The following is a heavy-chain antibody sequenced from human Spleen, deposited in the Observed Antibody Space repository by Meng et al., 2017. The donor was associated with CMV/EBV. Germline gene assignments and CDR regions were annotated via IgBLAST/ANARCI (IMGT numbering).Heavy chain of an antibody. V-gene: IGHV1-2*02. CDR2: INPNTGST. CDR3: ARPDWDY. J-gene: IGHJ4*02. CDR1: GYTFTGSY. D-gene: IGHD3/OR15-3a*01. Sequence: SVKVSCHASGYTFTGSYMHWVRQAPGQGLEWMGWINPNTGSTNYAQKFQGRVTMTRDTSISTAYMELSRLRSDDTAVYYCARPDWDYWGQGTLVTSPQ.